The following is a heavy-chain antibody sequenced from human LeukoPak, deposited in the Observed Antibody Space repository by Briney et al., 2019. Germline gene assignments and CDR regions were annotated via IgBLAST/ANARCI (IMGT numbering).Heavy chain of an antibody. J-gene: IGHJ3*02. D-gene: IGHD2-21*02. CDR3: ARDKGVTLRAYDI. Sequence: PGGSLRPSCVASGFNLRTYNMNWVRQAPGKGLEWVSFIDASGNYIQYADSMKGRFTISRDNAQNSLFLQLNSLRVEDTAVYYCARDKGVTLRAYDIWGQGTMVTVSS. V-gene: IGHV3-21*06. CDR2: IDASGNYI. CDR1: GFNLRTYN.